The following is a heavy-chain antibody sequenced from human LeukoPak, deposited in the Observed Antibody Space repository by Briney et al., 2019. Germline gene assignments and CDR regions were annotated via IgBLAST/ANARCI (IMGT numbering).Heavy chain of an antibody. CDR1: GFTFSSYS. CDR3: AKDPPSYYDILTGYLGERWYFDL. D-gene: IGHD3-9*01. Sequence: GGSLRLSCAASGFTFSSYSMNWVRQAPGKGLEWVSSISSSSTHIYYADSVKGRFTISRDNSKNTLYLQMNSLRAEDTAVYYCAKDPPSYYDILTGYLGERWYFDLWGRGTLVTVSS. CDR2: ISSSSTHI. J-gene: IGHJ2*01. V-gene: IGHV3-21*04.